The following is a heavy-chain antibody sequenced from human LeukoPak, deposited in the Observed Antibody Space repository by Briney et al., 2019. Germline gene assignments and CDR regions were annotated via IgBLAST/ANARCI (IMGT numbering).Heavy chain of an antibody. CDR2: IIPIFGTA. Sequence: SVKVSCKASGGTFSSYAISWVRQAPGQGLEWMGGIIPIFGTANYAQKFQGRVTITADESTSTAYMELSSLRSEDTAVYYCARGAYDYVWGTQRYYFDYWGQGTLVTVSS. D-gene: IGHD3-16*01. CDR3: ARGAYDYVWGTQRYYFDY. CDR1: GGTFSSYA. V-gene: IGHV1-69*13. J-gene: IGHJ4*02.